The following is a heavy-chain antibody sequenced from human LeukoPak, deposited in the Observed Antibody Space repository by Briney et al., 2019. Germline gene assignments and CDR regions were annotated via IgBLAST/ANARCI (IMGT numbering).Heavy chain of an antibody. CDR3: ARGNNWNYETAFDI. CDR1: GFTFSNAW. D-gene: IGHD1-7*01. V-gene: IGHV3-11*01. CDR2: ISSSGSTI. Sequence: GGSLRLSCAASGFTFSNAWMSWVRQAPGKGLEWVSYISSSGSTIYYADSVKGRFTISRDNAKNSLYLQMNSLRAEDTAVYYCARGNNWNYETAFDIWGQGTMVTVSS. J-gene: IGHJ3*02.